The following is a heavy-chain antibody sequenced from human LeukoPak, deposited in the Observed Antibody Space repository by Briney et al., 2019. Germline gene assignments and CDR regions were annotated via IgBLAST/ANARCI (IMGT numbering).Heavy chain of an antibody. J-gene: IGHJ4*02. V-gene: IGHV3-7*01. D-gene: IGHD6-6*01. CDR1: GFTFSNYW. Sequence: GGSLRLSCAASGFTFSNYWMSWVRQAPGKGLEWVANIKRDGSEKYYVDSVKGRFTISRDNAKNLLYLQMNSLRAEDTAVYYCARDSLATPFDYWGQGTLVTVSS. CDR3: ARDSLATPFDY. CDR2: IKRDGSEK.